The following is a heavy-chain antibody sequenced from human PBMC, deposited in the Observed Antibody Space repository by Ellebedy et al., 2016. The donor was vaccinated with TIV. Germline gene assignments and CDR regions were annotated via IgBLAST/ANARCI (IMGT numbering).Heavy chain of an antibody. J-gene: IGHJ6*02. D-gene: IGHD2-2*01. CDR1: GGTFSSYA. V-gene: IGHV1-69*04. CDR2: IIPILGIA. Sequence: AASVKVSCKASGGTFSSYAISWARQAPGQGLEWMGRIIPILGIANYAQKFQGRVTITADKSTSTAYMELSSLRSEDTAVYYCARDRKGVVPAAMLHYYYYGMDVWGQGTTVTVSS. CDR3: ARDRKGVVPAAMLHYYYYGMDV.